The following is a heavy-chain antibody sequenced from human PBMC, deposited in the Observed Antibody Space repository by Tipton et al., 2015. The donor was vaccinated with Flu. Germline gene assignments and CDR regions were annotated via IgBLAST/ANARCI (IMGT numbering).Heavy chain of an antibody. Sequence: LSCTVSGDSISSGYYWGWIRQPPGKGLEWIGSIYHSGSTYYNPSLKSRVTISVDTSKNQFSLKLSSVTAADTAVYHCARGPEQWLVNPHYFDYWGQGTLVTVSS. D-gene: IGHD6-19*01. V-gene: IGHV4-38-2*02. J-gene: IGHJ4*02. CDR2: IYHSGST. CDR1: GDSISSGYY. CDR3: ARGPEQWLVNPHYFDY.